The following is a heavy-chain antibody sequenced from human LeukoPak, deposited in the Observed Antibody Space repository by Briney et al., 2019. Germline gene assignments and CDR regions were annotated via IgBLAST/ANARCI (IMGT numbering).Heavy chain of an antibody. CDR2: IYYSGST. CDR3: ARRGWMVGYYFDY. V-gene: IGHV4-39*01. D-gene: IGHD3-10*01. CDR1: GGSISSYY. J-gene: IGHJ4*02. Sequence: SETLSLTCTVSGGSISSYYWGWIRQSPGKGLEWTGNIYYSGSTYYNPSLKSRVIISVDTSKNQFSLRLSSVTAADTAVYYCARRGWMVGYYFDYWGQGTLVTVSS.